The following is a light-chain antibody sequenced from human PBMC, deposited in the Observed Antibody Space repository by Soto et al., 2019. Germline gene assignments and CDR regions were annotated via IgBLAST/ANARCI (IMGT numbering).Light chain of an antibody. CDR2: NAN. Sequence: SYELTQPPSVSLSPGKTGRITCGGNNIATYSVRWYRQKPGQAPGLGISNANDRPSGNPDRFSGSNSGHTATLTIRRVEDGDEADYYCQLWDNKNDEVVFGGGTKLTVL. V-gene: IGLV3-21*04. CDR3: QLWDNKNDEVV. CDR1: NIATYS. J-gene: IGLJ3*02.